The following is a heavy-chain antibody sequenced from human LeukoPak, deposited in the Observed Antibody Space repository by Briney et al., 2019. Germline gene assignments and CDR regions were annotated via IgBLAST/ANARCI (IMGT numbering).Heavy chain of an antibody. Sequence: ASVKVSCKASGYTFTSYGISWVRRAPGQGLEWMGWISAYNGNTNCAQKLQGRVTMTTDTSTSTAYMELRSLRSDDTAVYYCASDGNSGSYPGYFDYWGGGTLVTVSS. V-gene: IGHV1-18*01. CDR3: ASDGNSGSYPGYFDY. CDR1: GYTFTSYG. CDR2: ISAYNGNT. D-gene: IGHD1-26*01. J-gene: IGHJ4*02.